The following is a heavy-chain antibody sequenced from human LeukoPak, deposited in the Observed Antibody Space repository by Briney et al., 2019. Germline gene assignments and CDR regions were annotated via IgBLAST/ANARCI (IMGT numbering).Heavy chain of an antibody. CDR2: ISGSGGST. J-gene: IGHJ6*02. Sequence: PGGSLRLSCAASGVTFSSNWMSWVRQAPGKGLEWVSAISGSGGSTYYADSVKGRFTISRDNSKNTLYLQMNSLRAEDTAVYYCAKLDSSSWYYYYYGMDVWGQGTTVTVSS. CDR1: GVTFSSNW. V-gene: IGHV3-23*01. CDR3: AKLDSSSWYYYYYGMDV. D-gene: IGHD6-13*01.